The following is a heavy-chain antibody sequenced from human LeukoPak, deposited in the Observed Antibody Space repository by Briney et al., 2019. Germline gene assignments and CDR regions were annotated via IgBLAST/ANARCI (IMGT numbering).Heavy chain of an antibody. CDR1: GFTFSSYD. CDR3: AKEYSGSFSPFPSYFDY. J-gene: IGHJ4*02. Sequence: GGSLRLSCEASGFTFSSYDMHWVRQAPGKGLEWVAFLQYDGNNKYYSESVRGRFTISKDNSKNTLYLQMNSLRAEDTAVYYCAKEYSGSFSPFPSYFDYWGQGTLVTVSS. D-gene: IGHD1-26*01. CDR2: LQYDGNNK. V-gene: IGHV3-30*02.